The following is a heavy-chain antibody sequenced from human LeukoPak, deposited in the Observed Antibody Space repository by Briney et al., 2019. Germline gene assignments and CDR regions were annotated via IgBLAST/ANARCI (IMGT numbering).Heavy chain of an antibody. Sequence: SQTLSLTCTVSGGSISSDDYYWTWLRQPPGKGLEWIGYIYYSGSTYYNPSLKSRVTISVDTSKNQFSLKLSSVTAADTAVYYCARDRVGGYYDSSGYYGAFDIWGQGTMVTVSS. V-gene: IGHV4-30-4*01. D-gene: IGHD3-22*01. CDR1: GGSISSDDYY. CDR2: IYYSGST. CDR3: ARDRVGGYYDSSGYYGAFDI. J-gene: IGHJ3*02.